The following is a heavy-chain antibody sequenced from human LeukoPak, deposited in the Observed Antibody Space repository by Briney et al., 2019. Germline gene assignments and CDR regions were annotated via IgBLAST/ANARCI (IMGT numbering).Heavy chain of an antibody. CDR1: GGSISSRTYY. J-gene: IGHJ3*02. CDR2: IYYTGST. CDR3: AREWTTWGAFDI. D-gene: IGHD2/OR15-2a*01. Sequence: PSETLSLTCTVSGGSISSRTYYWGWIRQPPGKGLEWIGSIYYTGSTFYNPSLKSRVTISVDTSKNQFSMKLSSLTAADAAVYFCAREWTTWGAFDIWGQGTMVTVSS. V-gene: IGHV4-39*07.